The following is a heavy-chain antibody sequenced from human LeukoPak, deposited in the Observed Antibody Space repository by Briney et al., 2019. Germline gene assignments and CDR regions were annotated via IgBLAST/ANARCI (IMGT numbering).Heavy chain of an antibody. D-gene: IGHD2-8*01. CDR2: IYPDDSDT. CDR3: ARLAFCTNAVCFSNYYYSMDV. V-gene: IGHV5-51*01. J-gene: IGHJ6*03. Sequence: PGESLKISCKGSGYSFTSYWIGWVRQMPGKGLEWMGIIYPDDSDTKYSPSFQGQVPISADKSISTAYLQWSSLKASDTAMYYCARLAFCTNAVCFSNYYYSMDVWGRGTTVTVSS. CDR1: GYSFTSYW.